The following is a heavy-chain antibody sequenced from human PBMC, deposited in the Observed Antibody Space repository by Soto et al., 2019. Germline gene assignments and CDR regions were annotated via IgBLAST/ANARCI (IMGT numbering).Heavy chain of an antibody. CDR3: VRGKEAGVWFDP. CDR2: INSDTGYT. D-gene: IGHD3-10*01. V-gene: IGHV1-3*04. J-gene: IGHJ5*02. Sequence: ASVKVSCKASGFTFSHHSIHWVRQAPGQRLEWMGWINSDTGYTKYSQKFQARLTITWDSSAKTAYMELSSLQSEDTAVYYCVRGKEAGVWFDPWGQGTLVTVSS. CDR1: GFTFSHHS.